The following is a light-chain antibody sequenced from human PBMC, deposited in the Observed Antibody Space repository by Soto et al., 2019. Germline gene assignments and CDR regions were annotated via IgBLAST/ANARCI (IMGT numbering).Light chain of an antibody. CDR1: QGISNF. Sequence: DIQMTQSPSSLSASVGDRVTITCRASQGISNFLAWYQQRPGDIPRLLIYAASALQSGGPSGFSGSGSGTDFTLAISSLQPEDVATYYCQNYNTAPVTFGQGTRLDIK. CDR3: QNYNTAPVT. CDR2: AAS. V-gene: IGKV1-27*01. J-gene: IGKJ5*01.